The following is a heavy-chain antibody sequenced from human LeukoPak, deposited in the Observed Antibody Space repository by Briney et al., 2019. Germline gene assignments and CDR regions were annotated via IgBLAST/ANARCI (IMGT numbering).Heavy chain of an antibody. V-gene: IGHV1-18*01. CDR1: GGTFSSYA. CDR3: ARDLAPRGQRADY. CDR2: VSAYNGKT. D-gene: IGHD3/OR15-3a*01. J-gene: IGHJ4*02. Sequence: SVKVSCKASGGTFSSYAISWVRQAPGQGLAWVGWVSAYNGKTGYAQKLQGRVTMTIDTSTSTAYMELRSLRSEDTAVYYCARDLAPRGQRADYWGQGTLVTVSS.